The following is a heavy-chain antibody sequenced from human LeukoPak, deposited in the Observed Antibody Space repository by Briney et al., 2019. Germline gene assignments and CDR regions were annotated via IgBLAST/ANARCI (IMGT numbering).Heavy chain of an antibody. CDR1: GFTFSSYV. J-gene: IGHJ4*02. Sequence: GGSLRLSCAASGFTFSSYVMSWVRQAPGKGLEWVSTISGSGGSTHYVDSVKGRFTISRDNSKNTLYLQMNSLRAEDTAVYYCAKGPWDCPMDYWGQGTLVTVSS. D-gene: IGHD2-21*02. CDR3: AKGPWDCPMDY. V-gene: IGHV3-23*01. CDR2: ISGSGGST.